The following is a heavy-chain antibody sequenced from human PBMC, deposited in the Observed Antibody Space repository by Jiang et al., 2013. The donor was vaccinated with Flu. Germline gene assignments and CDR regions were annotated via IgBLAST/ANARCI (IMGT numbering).Heavy chain of an antibody. CDR2: ISGSGGST. V-gene: IGHV3-23*01. CDR3: AKGVSYSGYARDDAFDI. CDR1: GFTFSSYA. Sequence: VQLLESGGGLVQPGGSLRLSCAASGFTFSSYAMSWVRQAPGKGLEWVSAISGSGGSTYYADSVKGRFTISRDNSKNTLYLQMNSLRAEDTAVYYCAKGVSYSGYARDDAFDIWAKGQWSPSLQ. D-gene: IGHD5-12*01. J-gene: IGHJ3*02.